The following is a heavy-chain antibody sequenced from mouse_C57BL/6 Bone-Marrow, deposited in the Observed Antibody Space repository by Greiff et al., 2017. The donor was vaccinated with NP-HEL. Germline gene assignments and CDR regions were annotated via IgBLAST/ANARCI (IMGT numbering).Heavy chain of an antibody. J-gene: IGHJ1*03. CDR3: ARGKDWLLQWYFDV. CDR2: IYPRSGNT. V-gene: IGHV1-81*01. D-gene: IGHD2-3*01. CDR1: GYTFTSYG. Sequence: QVQLQQSGAELARPGASVKLSCKASGYTFTSYGISWVKQRTGQGLEWIGEIYPRSGNTYYNEKFKGKATLTADKSSSTAYMELRSLTSEDSAVYFYARGKDWLLQWYFDVWGTGTTVTVSS.